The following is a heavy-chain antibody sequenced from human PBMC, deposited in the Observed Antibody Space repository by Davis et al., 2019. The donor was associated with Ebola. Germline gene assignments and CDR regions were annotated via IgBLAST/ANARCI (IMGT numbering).Heavy chain of an antibody. CDR1: GLTFSSYA. CDR2: ISSSSSYI. Sequence: PGGSLRLSCAASGLTFSSYAMNWVRQAPGKGLEWVSSISSSSSYIYYADSVKGRFTISRDNAKNSLYLQMNSLRAEDTAVYYCARGPTIYGDFYFDYWGQGTLVTVSS. V-gene: IGHV3-21*01. J-gene: IGHJ4*02. D-gene: IGHD4-17*01. CDR3: ARGPTIYGDFYFDY.